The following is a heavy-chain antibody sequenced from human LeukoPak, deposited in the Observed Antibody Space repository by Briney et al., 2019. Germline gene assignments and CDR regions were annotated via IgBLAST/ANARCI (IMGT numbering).Heavy chain of an antibody. D-gene: IGHD6-13*01. CDR1: GGSISSSSYY. CDR3: ARGDPNRTVAAYHY. J-gene: IGHJ4*02. Sequence: SETLSLTCTVSGGSISSSSYYWSWIRQPPGKGLEWIGYIYYSGSTNYNPSLKSRVTISVDTSKNQFSLKLSSVTAADTAVYYCARGDPNRTVAAYHYWGQGTLVTVSS. CDR2: IYYSGST. V-gene: IGHV4-61*05.